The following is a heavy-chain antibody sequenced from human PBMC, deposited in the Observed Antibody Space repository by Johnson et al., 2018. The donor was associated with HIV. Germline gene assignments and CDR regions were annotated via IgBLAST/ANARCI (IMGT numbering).Heavy chain of an antibody. CDR2: ISWNSGSI. Sequence: QLVESGGGLVQPGRSLRLSCAASGFTFDDYAMHWVRQAPGKGLEWVSGISWNSGSIAYADSVKGRFTISRDNAKNSLYVQMNSLRAEDTAVYYCAKDTYSHRLTVTESGVDIWGQGTMVTVSS. J-gene: IGHJ3*02. CDR1: GFTFDDYA. CDR3: AKDTYSHRLTVTESGVDI. D-gene: IGHD4-11*01. V-gene: IGHV3-9*01.